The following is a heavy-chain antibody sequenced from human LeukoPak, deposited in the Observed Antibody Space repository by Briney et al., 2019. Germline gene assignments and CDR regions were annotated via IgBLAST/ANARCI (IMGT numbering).Heavy chain of an antibody. D-gene: IGHD2-15*01. V-gene: IGHV3-21*01. CDR3: ARDQRGGPNFDY. J-gene: IGHJ4*02. CDR2: ISSSSSYI. CDR1: GFTLSSYS. Sequence: PGGSLRLSCAASGFTLSSYSMNWVRQAPGKGLEWVSSISSSSSYIYYADSVKGRFTISRDNAKNSLYLQMNSLRAEDTAVYYCARDQRGGPNFDYWGQGTLVTVSS.